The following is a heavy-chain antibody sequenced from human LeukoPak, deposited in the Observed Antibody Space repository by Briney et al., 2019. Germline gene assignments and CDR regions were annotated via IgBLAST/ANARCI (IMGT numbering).Heavy chain of an antibody. CDR2: ISSLSGTI. J-gene: IGHJ4*02. V-gene: IGHV3-48*01. Sequence: PGGSLRLSCAASGFSLGTYGMHWVRQAPGEGLEWVSYISSLSGTIYYADSVKGRFTISRDNAKNSLFLQMNSLRVEDTSVYYCVSGMIEFDYWGQGTRVTVSS. D-gene: IGHD3-22*01. CDR1: GFSLGTYG. CDR3: VSGMIEFDY.